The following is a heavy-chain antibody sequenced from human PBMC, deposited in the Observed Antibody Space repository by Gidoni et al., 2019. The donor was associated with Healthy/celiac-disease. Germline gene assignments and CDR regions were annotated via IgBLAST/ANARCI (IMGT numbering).Heavy chain of an antibody. D-gene: IGHD3-10*01. CDR1: GGTFSSYA. Sequence: QVQLVQSGAEVKKPGSSVKVSCKASGGTFSSYAISWVRQAPGQGLAWMGRIIPILGIANYAQKFQGRVTITADKSTSTAYMELSSLRSEDTAVYYCAVPYGVRGPTTKFDYWGQGTLVTVSS. CDR2: IIPILGIA. CDR3: AVPYGVRGPTTKFDY. V-gene: IGHV1-69*09. J-gene: IGHJ4*02.